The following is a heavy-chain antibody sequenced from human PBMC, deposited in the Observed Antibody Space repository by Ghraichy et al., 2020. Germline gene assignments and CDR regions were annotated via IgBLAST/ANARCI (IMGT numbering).Heavy chain of an antibody. V-gene: IGHV3-23*01. CDR1: GFTFSSYA. D-gene: IGHD2-21*01. CDR3: AKGSVGLPYCGGDCYFGY. CDR2: ISGSGGST. Sequence: GGSLRLSCAASGFTFSSYAMSWVRQAPGKGLEWVSAISGSGGSTYYADSVKGRFTISRDNSKNTLYLQMNSLRAEDTAVYYCAKGSVGLPYCGGDCYFGYWGQGTLVTVSS. J-gene: IGHJ4*02.